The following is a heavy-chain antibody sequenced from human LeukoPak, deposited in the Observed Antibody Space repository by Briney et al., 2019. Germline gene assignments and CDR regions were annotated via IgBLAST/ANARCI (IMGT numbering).Heavy chain of an antibody. CDR1: GDSISSYY. D-gene: IGHD2-15*01. J-gene: IGHJ5*02. V-gene: IGHV4-59*01. CDR3: ARDSAYCSGGRCPKWFDP. CDR2: IYYSGST. Sequence: SETLSLTCTVSGDSISSYYWNWIRQPPGKGLEWIGYIYYSGSTKYNASLKSRVTISLDTSNNQFSLKLRSMTAADTAVYYCARDSAYCSGGRCPKWFDPWGQGALVTVSS.